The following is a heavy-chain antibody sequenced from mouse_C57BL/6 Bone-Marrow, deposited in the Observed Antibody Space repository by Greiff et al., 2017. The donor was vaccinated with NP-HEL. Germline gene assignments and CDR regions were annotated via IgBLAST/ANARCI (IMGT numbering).Heavy chain of an antibody. Sequence: QVQLQQPGAELVMPGASVKLSCKASGYTFTSYWMHWVKQRPGQGLEWIGEIDPSDSYTNYNQKFKGKSTLTVDKSSSTAYMQLSSLTSEDSAVYYCARGIVKLGAMDYWGQGTSVTVSS. CDR3: ARGIVKLGAMDY. D-gene: IGHD1-3*01. J-gene: IGHJ4*01. CDR2: IDPSDSYT. CDR1: GYTFTSYW. V-gene: IGHV1-69*01.